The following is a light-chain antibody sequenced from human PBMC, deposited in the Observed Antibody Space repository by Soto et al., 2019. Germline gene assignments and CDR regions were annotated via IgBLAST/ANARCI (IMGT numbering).Light chain of an antibody. CDR3: QSFDTTLSGRV. J-gene: IGLJ3*02. CDR1: SSNIGADSD. Sequence: QSVLTQSPSVSGAPGQRVTISCTGSSSNIGADSDVHWYQQLPGTAPRLLIYDNTNRPSGVPDRFSGSKSGTSASLAITGLQAEDEAHYYCQSFDTTLSGRVFGGGTKLTVL. V-gene: IGLV1-40*01. CDR2: DNT.